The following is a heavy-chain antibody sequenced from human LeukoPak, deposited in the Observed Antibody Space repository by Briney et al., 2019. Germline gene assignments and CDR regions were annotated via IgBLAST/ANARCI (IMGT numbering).Heavy chain of an antibody. D-gene: IGHD3-22*01. V-gene: IGHV1-69*04. Sequence: ASVKVSCKASGYTFSSYAISWVRQAPGQGLEWMGRIIPILGIANYAQKFQGRVTITADKSTSTAYMELSSLRSEDTAVYYCARGYDSSGYPGSFDYWGQGTLVTVSS. CDR1: GYTFSSYA. J-gene: IGHJ4*02. CDR2: IIPILGIA. CDR3: ARGYDSSGYPGSFDY.